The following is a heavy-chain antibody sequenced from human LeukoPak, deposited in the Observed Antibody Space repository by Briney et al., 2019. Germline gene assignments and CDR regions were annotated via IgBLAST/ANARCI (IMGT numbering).Heavy chain of an antibody. CDR1: GDSVSSNSAT. Sequence: SQTLSLTCAISGDSVSSNSATWTWIRQSPSRGLEWLGGTYFRSKWYNDSAESVKSRISVNPDTSKNQFSLQLSSVTPEDTAVYYCARGLLVGHPYYCAMDVWGQGTTV. J-gene: IGHJ6*02. CDR2: TYFRSKWYN. D-gene: IGHD2-8*02. CDR3: ARGLLVGHPYYCAMDV. V-gene: IGHV6-1*01.